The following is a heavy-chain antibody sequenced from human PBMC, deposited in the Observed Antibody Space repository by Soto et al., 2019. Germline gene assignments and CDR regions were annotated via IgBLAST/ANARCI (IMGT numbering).Heavy chain of an antibody. J-gene: IGHJ4*02. CDR2: IYYSGST. CDR3: ARDKARRVFDY. CDR1: GGSISSGGYY. V-gene: IGHV4-31*03. Sequence: SETLSLTCTVSGGSISSGGYYWSWIRQHPGKGLEWIGYIYYSGSTYYNPSLKSRVTISVDTSKNQFSLKLSSVTAADTAVYYCARDKARRVFDYWGQGTLVTAPQ. D-gene: IGHD5-12*01.